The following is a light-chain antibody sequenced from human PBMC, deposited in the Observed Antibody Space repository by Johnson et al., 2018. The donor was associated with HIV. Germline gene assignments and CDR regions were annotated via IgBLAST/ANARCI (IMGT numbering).Light chain of an antibody. Sequence: QSVLTQPPSVSAAPGQKVTISCSGSSSNIGNNYVSWYQQLTGTAPKLLIYENNKRPSGIPDRFSGSKSGTSATLGITGLQTGDEADYYCGTWDSSLSAGDVFGTGHKATVL. J-gene: IGLJ1*01. CDR2: ENN. CDR3: GTWDSSLSAGDV. CDR1: SSNIGNNY. V-gene: IGLV1-51*02.